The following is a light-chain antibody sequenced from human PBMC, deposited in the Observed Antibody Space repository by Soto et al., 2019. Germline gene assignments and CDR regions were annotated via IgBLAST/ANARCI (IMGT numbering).Light chain of an antibody. V-gene: IGKV3-11*01. CDR1: QSVRSN. CDR3: QQRDTWPWT. CDR2: DAS. Sequence: EVVLTQSPATLSLSPGERATLSCRASQSVRSNLAWSQHKPGQPPRLLIYDASNRATGIPGRFSGSGSGTDFTLTISNREPEEFAVYYCQQRDTWPWTFGQGAKVEIK. J-gene: IGKJ1*01.